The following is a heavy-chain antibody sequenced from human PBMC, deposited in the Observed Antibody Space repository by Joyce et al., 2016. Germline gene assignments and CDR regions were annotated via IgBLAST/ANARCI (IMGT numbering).Heavy chain of an antibody. D-gene: IGHD6-25*01. V-gene: IGHV2-5*02. CDR2: FYWDDDK. CDR1: GFSLSTSGVG. CDR3: AHAPATDRYYGMDV. J-gene: IGHJ6*02. Sequence: QVTLKESGPTLVKPTQTLTLTCTFSGFSLSTSGVGVGWIRQPPGKALEWLALFYWDDDKRYSSSLKSRLTITKDTSKNQVVLTMTNMDPVDTATYYCAHAPATDRYYGMDVWGQGTTVTVSS.